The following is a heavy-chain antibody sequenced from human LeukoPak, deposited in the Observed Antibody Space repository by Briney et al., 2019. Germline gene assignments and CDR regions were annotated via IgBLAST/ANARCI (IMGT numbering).Heavy chain of an antibody. V-gene: IGHV3-7*03. J-gene: IGHJ4*02. D-gene: IGHD3-16*02. CDR1: GFTFSSYA. Sequence: GGSLRLSCAASGFTFSSYAMSWVRQAPGKGLEWVANIKQDGSEKYYVDSVKGRFTISRDNAKNSLYLQMNSLRAEDAAVYYCAGGSAVTYFDYWGQGTLVTVSS. CDR3: AGGSAVTYFDY. CDR2: IKQDGSEK.